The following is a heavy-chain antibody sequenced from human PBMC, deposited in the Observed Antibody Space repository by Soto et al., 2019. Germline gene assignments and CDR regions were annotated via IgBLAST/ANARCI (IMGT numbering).Heavy chain of an antibody. Sequence: GGSLRLSCKVSGYSFTSYWIGWVRQMPGKGLEWMGIIYPGDSDTRYSPSFQGQVTISADKSISTAYLQWSSLKASDTAMYYCAGWGRRGWFDPWGQGTLVTVSS. CDR1: GYSFTSYW. J-gene: IGHJ5*02. CDR3: AGWGRRGWFDP. V-gene: IGHV5-51*01. D-gene: IGHD3-16*01. CDR2: IYPGDSDT.